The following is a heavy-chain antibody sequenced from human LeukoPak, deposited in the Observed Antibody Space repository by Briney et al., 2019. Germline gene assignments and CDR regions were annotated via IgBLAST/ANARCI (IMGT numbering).Heavy chain of an antibody. CDR2: ISWQSNTR. CDR1: GFFFDDYG. D-gene: IGHD6-19*01. V-gene: IGHV3-9*01. Sequence: GGSLRLSCAASGFFFDDYGMHWVRQVPGKGLEWVSGISWQSNTRKYADSVKGRFTISRDNAKNSLYLQMNSLRAEDTAVYYCARVSGWYWRGFDYWGQGTLVTVSS. CDR3: ARVSGWYWRGFDY. J-gene: IGHJ4*02.